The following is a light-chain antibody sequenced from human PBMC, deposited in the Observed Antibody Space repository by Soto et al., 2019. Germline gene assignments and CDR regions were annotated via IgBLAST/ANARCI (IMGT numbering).Light chain of an antibody. CDR1: SSEVGGYNY. Sequence: QSSLTQPASVSGPPGRSITISCTGTSSEVGGYNYVSWYQQHPGKVPKLMIYDVSNRPSGVSNRVSGSKSGNTASLTISGLQAEDEADYYCSSYTSSSTLDVFGTGTKVTVL. CDR2: DVS. V-gene: IGLV2-14*01. J-gene: IGLJ1*01. CDR3: SSYTSSSTLDV.